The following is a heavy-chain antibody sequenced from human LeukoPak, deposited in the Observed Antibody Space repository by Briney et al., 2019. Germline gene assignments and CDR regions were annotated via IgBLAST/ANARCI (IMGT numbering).Heavy chain of an antibody. CDR1: GGSFSGYY. CDR3: ARGGFTDYFDY. J-gene: IGHJ4*02. CDR2: INHSGST. V-gene: IGHV4-34*01. Sequence: SETLSLTCAVYGGSFSGYYWSWIRQPPGKGLEWIGEINHSGSTNYNPSLKSRVTISVDTSKNQFSLKLSSVTAADTAVYLCARGGFTDYFDYWGQGTLVAVSS.